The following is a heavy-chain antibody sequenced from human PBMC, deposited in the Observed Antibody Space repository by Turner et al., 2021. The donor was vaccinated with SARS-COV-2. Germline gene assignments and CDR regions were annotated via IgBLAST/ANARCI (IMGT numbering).Heavy chain of an antibody. D-gene: IGHD3-3*01. CDR3: TGEGPGTPDPDFGRGYRNFDY. J-gene: IGHJ4*02. V-gene: IGHV4-61*02. CDR2: IGTSGTT. Sequence: QVQLQESRPGLVRPSQTLSLTCNVSGGSIISGRYSCNWTRQPAGKGLEWIGRIGTSGTTHYNPSLGSRVIISIDTSKNHFSLKLTSVTAADTAVYYCTGEGPGTPDPDFGRGYRNFDYWGQGTLVTVSS. CDR1: GGSIISGRYS.